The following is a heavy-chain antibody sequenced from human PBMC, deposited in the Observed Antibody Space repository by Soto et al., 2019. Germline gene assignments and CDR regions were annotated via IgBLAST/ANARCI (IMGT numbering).Heavy chain of an antibody. CDR1: GFTFSSYG. CDR3: ARDRGRTSSGPLRYFDY. Sequence: GGSLRLSCAASGFTFSSYGMHWVRQAPGKGLEWGSVIWYDGSNKYYADSVKGRFTISRDNSKNTLYLQMISLRPEDMAVYYCARDRGRTSSGPLRYFDYWGQGTLVTVSS. CDR2: IWYDGSNK. D-gene: IGHD3-22*01. J-gene: IGHJ4*02. V-gene: IGHV3-33*01.